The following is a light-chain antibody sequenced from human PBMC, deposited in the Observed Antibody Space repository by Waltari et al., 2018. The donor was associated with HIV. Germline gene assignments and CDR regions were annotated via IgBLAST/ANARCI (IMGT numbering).Light chain of an antibody. CDR2: EDN. CDR3: QSYDYTIQV. V-gene: IGLV6-57*04. Sequence: FILTQPHSVSESPGKTVIISCTRNSGDIASKYVQWYQQRPGTAPPPVIYEDNRRPSGVPDRFSGSIDSASNSAFLTISGLKTEDEAAYYCQSYDYTIQVFGGGTKLTVL. CDR1: SGDIASKY. J-gene: IGLJ3*02.